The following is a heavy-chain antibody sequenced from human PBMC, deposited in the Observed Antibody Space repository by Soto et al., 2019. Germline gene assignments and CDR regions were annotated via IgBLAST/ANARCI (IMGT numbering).Heavy chain of an antibody. CDR1: GFTFSNAW. V-gene: IGHV3-15*07. CDR3: TTDPPFIAAATTIDY. Sequence: GGSLRLSCAASGFTFSNAWMNWVRQAPGKGLEWVGRIKSKTDGGTTDYAAPVKGRFTISRDDSKNTLYLQMNSLKTEDTAVYYCTTDPPFIAAATTIDYWGQGTLVTVSS. CDR2: IKSKTDGGTT. J-gene: IGHJ4*02. D-gene: IGHD6-13*01.